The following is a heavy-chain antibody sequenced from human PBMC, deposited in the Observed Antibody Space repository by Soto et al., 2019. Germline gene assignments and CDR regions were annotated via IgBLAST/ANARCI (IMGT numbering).Heavy chain of an antibody. D-gene: IGHD2-2*01. CDR3: ARDHLRVPAAINVLLGWFDP. V-gene: IGHV3-21*01. J-gene: IGHJ5*02. CDR1: GFTFSSYS. CDR2: ISSSSSSYI. Sequence: NPGESLRLSCAASGFTFSSYSMNWVRQAPGKGLEWVSSISSSSSSYIYYADSVKGRFTISRDNAKNSLYLQMNSLRAEDTAVYYCARDHLRVPAAINVLLGWFDPWGQGTLVTVSS.